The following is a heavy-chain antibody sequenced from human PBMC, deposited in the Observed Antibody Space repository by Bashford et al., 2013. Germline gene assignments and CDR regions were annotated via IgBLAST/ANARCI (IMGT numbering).Heavy chain of an antibody. J-gene: IGHJ3*02. D-gene: IGHD4-23*01. CDR2: IYPGDSDT. Sequence: GESLKISCKGSGYSFTSYWIAWVRQMPGKGLEWMGIIYPGDSDTRYSPSFQGQVTISADKSISTAYLQWSSLKASDTAMYYCARPPLYGGKGQDGFDIWGQGTMVTVSS. V-gene: IGHV5-51*01. CDR1: GYSFTSYW. CDR3: ARPPLYGGKGQDGFDI.